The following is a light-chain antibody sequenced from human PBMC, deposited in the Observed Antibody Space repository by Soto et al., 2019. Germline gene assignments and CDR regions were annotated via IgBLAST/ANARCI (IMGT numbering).Light chain of an antibody. Sequence: DIQMTQSPSSVSASVGDRVTITCRASQGIRSWLAWYQQKPGKAPKILIYAASSLQSGVPSRFSGSGSGTDCTLTISSLQPEAFATYYCQQANSFPITCGQGTRLEI. CDR2: AAS. CDR3: QQANSFPIT. V-gene: IGKV1D-12*01. J-gene: IGKJ5*01. CDR1: QGIRSW.